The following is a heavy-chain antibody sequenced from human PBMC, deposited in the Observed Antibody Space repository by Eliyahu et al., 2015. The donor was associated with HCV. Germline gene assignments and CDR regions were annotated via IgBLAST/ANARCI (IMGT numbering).Heavy chain of an antibody. D-gene: IGHD3-10*01. CDR2: VRSKADGGTA. J-gene: IGHJ4*02. V-gene: IGHV3-15*01. CDR1: DFTLTNAW. CDR3: TTGSGTIY. Sequence: EVQLVESGGGLVKPGGSLRLSCEASDFTLTNAWMTWVRQAPEKGLEWIALVRSKADGGTADYAAPVKGRFTISREDSKNTLYLQMNSLKIDDTGVYYCTTGSGTIYWGQGTLVTVSS.